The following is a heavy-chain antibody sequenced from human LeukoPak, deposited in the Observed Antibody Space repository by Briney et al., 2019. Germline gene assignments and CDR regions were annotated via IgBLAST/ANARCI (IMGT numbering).Heavy chain of an antibody. D-gene: IGHD2-2*01. V-gene: IGHV3-23*01. Sequence: GGSLRLSCAASGFAFSSYSMSWVRQAPGKGLEWVSTIGSGGINTESADSVKGRFTISRDNSKNTLYLQMNSLRAEDTAVYFCAKSSPVKITRCLDHWGQGTLVTVSS. J-gene: IGHJ4*02. CDR3: AKSSPVKITRCLDH. CDR2: IGSGGINT. CDR1: GFAFSSYS.